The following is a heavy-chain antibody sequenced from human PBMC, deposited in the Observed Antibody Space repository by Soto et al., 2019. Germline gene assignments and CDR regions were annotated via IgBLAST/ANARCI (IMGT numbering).Heavy chain of an antibody. J-gene: IGHJ6*02. Sequence: SETLSLTCAVYGWSFSGYYWSWIRQPPGKGLEWNGEINHRGSTNYNPSLKSRATISVDTSKNQFSLKLSSVTAADTAVYYCARENHHGREQLEHYYYYYGMDVWGQVTTVTVSS. CDR1: GWSFSGYY. D-gene: IGHD1-1*01. CDR3: ARENHHGREQLEHYYYYYGMDV. CDR2: INHRGST. V-gene: IGHV4-34*01.